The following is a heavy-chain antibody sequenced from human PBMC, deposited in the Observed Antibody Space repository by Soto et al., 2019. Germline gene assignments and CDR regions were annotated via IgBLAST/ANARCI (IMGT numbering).Heavy chain of an antibody. CDR2: IWYDGINI. CDR1: GFNFTKYG. J-gene: IGHJ6*02. CDR3: AKDRVAGVTGVYSMDV. V-gene: IGHV3-33*06. D-gene: IGHD6-19*01. Sequence: GGSLRLSCEASGFNFTKYGMHWVRQAPGKGLQWVAVIWYDGINIFYGDSVRGRFTISRDNSKNTLSLQMNSLRAEDTGIYYCAKDRVAGVTGVYSMDVWGQGTTVTV.